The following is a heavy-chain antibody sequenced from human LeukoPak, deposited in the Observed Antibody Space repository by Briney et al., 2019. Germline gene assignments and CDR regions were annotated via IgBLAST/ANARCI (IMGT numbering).Heavy chain of an antibody. J-gene: IGHJ6*03. D-gene: IGHD4-17*01. CDR2: INPNSGNT. Sequence: ASVKVSCKASGYTFTSYDINWVRQATGQGLEWMGWINPNSGNTGYAQKFQGRVTITRNTSISTAYMELSSLRSEDTAVYYCARGGTDYGDYLGCYYYYMDVWGKGPRSPSP. V-gene: IGHV1-8*03. CDR1: GYTFTSYD. CDR3: ARGGTDYGDYLGCYYYYMDV.